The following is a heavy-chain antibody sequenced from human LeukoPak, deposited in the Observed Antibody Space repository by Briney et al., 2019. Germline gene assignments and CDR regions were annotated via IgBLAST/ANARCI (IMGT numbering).Heavy chain of an antibody. V-gene: IGHV3-23*01. D-gene: IGHD2-21*02. CDR3: ARGAYCGGDCYYSGGDY. CDR2: ISGSGGST. J-gene: IGHJ4*02. CDR1: GFTFSSYA. Sequence: GGSLRLSCAASGFTFSSYAMSWVRQAPGKGLEWVSLISGSGGSTYYADSVKGRFTISRDNSKNTLYLQMNSLRAEDTAVYYCARGAYCGGDCYYSGGDYWGQGTLVTVSS.